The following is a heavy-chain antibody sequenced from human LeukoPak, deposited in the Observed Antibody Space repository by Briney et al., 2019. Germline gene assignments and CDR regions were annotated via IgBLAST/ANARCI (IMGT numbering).Heavy chain of an antibody. D-gene: IGHD6-13*01. Sequence: SGPTLVKPTQTLTLTCTFSGFSLTTNGVGVGWIRQPPGKALEWLALVYWNDERYNPSLKTRLTITKDTSKNQVVLTMTNMDPVDTATYYCAHSPSYGSSWSSFFDHWGRGTLVTVSS. CDR1: GFSLTTNGVG. V-gene: IGHV2-5*01. CDR2: VYWNDE. J-gene: IGHJ4*02. CDR3: AHSPSYGSSWSSFFDH.